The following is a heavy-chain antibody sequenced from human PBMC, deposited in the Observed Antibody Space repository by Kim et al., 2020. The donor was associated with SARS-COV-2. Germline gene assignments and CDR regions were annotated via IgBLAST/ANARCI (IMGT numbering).Heavy chain of an antibody. D-gene: IGHD6-19*01. CDR3: ARRSVAGAGWFDS. J-gene: IGHJ5*01. CDR1: TGSISSGSYY. V-gene: IGHV4-61*01. CDR2: IYYLGDT. Sequence: SETLSLTYTISTGSISSGSYYWSWLRQAPGKGLEFIGYIYYLGDTNYNPLLKSRVTMSVDTSNNQFSLKLTSVTAEDTGMFFCARRSVAGAGWFDSWGPGVLVTVSS.